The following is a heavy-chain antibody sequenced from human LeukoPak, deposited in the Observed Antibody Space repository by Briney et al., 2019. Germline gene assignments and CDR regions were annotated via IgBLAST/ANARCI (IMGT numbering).Heavy chain of an antibody. CDR3: ARYCNGVTCYSGYDY. D-gene: IGHD2-15*01. CDR1: GFTFSSYA. V-gene: IGHV3-64*01. Sequence: RPGGSLRLSCAASGFTFSSYAMHWVRQTPGKGLEYVSAISTNGGGTYYANSVKGRFTISRDNSKNTLYLQMGSLRAEDMAVYFCARYCNGVTCYSGYDYWGLGTLVTVSS. J-gene: IGHJ4*02. CDR2: ISTNGGGT.